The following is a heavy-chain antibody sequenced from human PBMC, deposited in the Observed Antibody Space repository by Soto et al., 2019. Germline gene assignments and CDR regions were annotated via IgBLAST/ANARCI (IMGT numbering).Heavy chain of an antibody. CDR3: GRGGRTYYYGSGGPHWFDP. Sequence: SETLSLTCAVYGGSFSGYYWSWIRQPPGKGLEWIGEINHSGSTNYNPSLKSRVTISVDTSKNQFSLKLSSVTAADTAVYYCGRGGRTYYYGSGGPHWFDPWGQGTLVTV. CDR1: GGSFSGYY. D-gene: IGHD3-10*01. CDR2: INHSGST. J-gene: IGHJ5*02. V-gene: IGHV4-34*01.